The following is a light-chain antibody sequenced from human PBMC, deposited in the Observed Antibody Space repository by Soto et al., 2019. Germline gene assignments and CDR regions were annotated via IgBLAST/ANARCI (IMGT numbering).Light chain of an antibody. CDR3: CSYAGSYTGV. CDR2: DVS. Sequence: QSALTQPRSVSGSPGQSVTISCTGTTSDVGAYNYVSWYQQHPGKPPKLLICDVSKLPSGVPDRFSGSKSGNAASLTISGLQAEDEAEYYCCSYAGSYTGVFGGGTKLTVL. CDR1: TSDVGAYNY. J-gene: IGLJ3*02. V-gene: IGLV2-11*01.